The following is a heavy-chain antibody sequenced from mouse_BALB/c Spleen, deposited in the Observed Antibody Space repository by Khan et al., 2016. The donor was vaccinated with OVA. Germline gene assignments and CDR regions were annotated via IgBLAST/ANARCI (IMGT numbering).Heavy chain of an antibody. CDR2: INPTSGYT. Sequence: QVQLQQSGAELAKPGASVKMSCKASGYTFTSYWMHWIKQRPGQGLEWIGYINPTSGYTDYNQKFKDKATLTADKSSSTAYMQLSSLTSDDSAVYYCARVRIDYWGQGTALTVSS. CDR1: GYTFTSYW. J-gene: IGHJ2*01. CDR3: ARVRIDY. V-gene: IGHV1-7*01.